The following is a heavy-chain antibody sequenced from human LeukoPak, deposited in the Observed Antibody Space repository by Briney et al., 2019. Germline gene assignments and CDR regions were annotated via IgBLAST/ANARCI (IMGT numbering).Heavy chain of an antibody. J-gene: IGHJ6*03. D-gene: IGHD1-26*01. CDR3: ANAPRGASDYIDV. V-gene: IGHV3-48*01. CDR2: ISVSGTI. CDR1: AFSLSTYS. Sequence: GGSLRLSCAASAFSLSTYSMNWVRQSPGKGLEWLSHISVSGTIHYADSVKGRFSISRDNGRNSVSLQMNRLRVGDTGVYFCANAPRGASDYIDVWGRGTSVSVSS.